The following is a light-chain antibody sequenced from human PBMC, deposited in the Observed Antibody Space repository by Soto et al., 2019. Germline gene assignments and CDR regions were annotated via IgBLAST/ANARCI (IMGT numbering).Light chain of an antibody. CDR2: DVS. Sequence: QSALTQPRSVSVSPGQSVTISCTGTSSDVGGYNYVSWYQQHPGKAPKLMIYDVSKRPSGVPDRFSGSKSGNTASLTISGLQAEDEADYYCCSYAGSYTYVFGTGTQLTVL. J-gene: IGLJ1*01. CDR1: SSDVGGYNY. V-gene: IGLV2-11*01. CDR3: CSYAGSYTYV.